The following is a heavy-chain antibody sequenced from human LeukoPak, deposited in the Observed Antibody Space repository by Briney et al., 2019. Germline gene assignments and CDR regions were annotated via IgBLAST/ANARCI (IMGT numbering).Heavy chain of an antibody. J-gene: IGHJ4*02. Sequence: GESLKISCQASGYSFTNYWIGWVRQMPGKGLECMGIIYPGDSDTRYSPSFQGQVTISADKSITTAYLQWSSLKASETAMYYCARQYSGYDYYFDYWGQGTLVTVAS. CDR3: ARQYSGYDYYFDY. D-gene: IGHD5-12*01. V-gene: IGHV5-51*01. CDR2: IYPGDSDT. CDR1: GYSFTNYW.